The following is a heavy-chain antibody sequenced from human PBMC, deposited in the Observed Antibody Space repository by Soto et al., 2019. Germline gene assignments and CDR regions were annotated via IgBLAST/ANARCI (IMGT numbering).Heavy chain of an antibody. CDR2: IYYSGST. J-gene: IGHJ4*02. CDR3: AREKGMITFGGVIDPIPLYYDY. Sequence: QVQLQESGPGLVKPSETLSLTCTVSGGSISSYYWSWIRQPPGKGLEWIGYIYYSGSTNYNPSLKSRVTISVDTSTNQFSLRLRSVTAADTAVYYCAREKGMITFGGVIDPIPLYYDYWGQGTLVTVSS. D-gene: IGHD3-16*02. V-gene: IGHV4-59*01. CDR1: GGSISSYY.